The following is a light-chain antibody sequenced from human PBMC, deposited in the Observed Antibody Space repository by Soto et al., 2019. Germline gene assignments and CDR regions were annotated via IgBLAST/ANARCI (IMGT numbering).Light chain of an antibody. Sequence: QSALTQPASVSGSPGQSITISCTGTSSDVGGYNYVSWYQQHPGKAPKLMIYDVSNRPSGVSNRFSGSKSGNTASLTISGIQAEVDADYYCSSYTSSSTVFGGGTKLTVL. J-gene: IGLJ2*01. CDR3: SSYTSSSTV. CDR1: SSDVGGYNY. V-gene: IGLV2-14*01. CDR2: DVS.